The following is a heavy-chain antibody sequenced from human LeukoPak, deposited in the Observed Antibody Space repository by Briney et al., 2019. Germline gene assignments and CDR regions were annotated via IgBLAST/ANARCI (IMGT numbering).Heavy chain of an antibody. CDR1: GFTFSSYA. CDR2: ISGSGGNT. V-gene: IGHV3-23*01. Sequence: GGSLRLSCAASGFTFSSYAMSWVRQAPGKGLEWVTAISGSGGNTYYADSVKGRVTISRDNSKNTLYLQMNSLRAEDTAVYYCAKSYGDYGSLFDYWGQGTLVTVSS. CDR3: AKSYGDYGSLFDY. J-gene: IGHJ4*02. D-gene: IGHD4-17*01.